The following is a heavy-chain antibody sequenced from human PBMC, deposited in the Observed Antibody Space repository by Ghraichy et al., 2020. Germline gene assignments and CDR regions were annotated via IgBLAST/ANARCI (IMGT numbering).Heavy chain of an antibody. D-gene: IGHD6-19*01. Sequence: SQTLSLTCAISGDSVSSNSAAWNWIRQSPLRGLEWLGRTYFRSKWFSHYTASVKSRITINPDTSKNQFSLQLNSVTPEDTAVYYCASDTSGRSGDYFDYWGQGTLVTVSS. CDR3: ASDTSGRSGDYFDY. CDR1: GDSVSSNSAA. J-gene: IGHJ4*02. V-gene: IGHV6-1*01. CDR2: TYFRSKWFS.